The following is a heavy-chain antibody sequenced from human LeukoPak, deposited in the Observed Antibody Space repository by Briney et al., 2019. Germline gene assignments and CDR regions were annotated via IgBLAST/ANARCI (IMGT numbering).Heavy chain of an antibody. D-gene: IGHD1-14*01. J-gene: IGHJ6*03. V-gene: IGHV3-74*01. CDR1: GFTLSIHW. CDR2: VSADGGIP. CDR3: ARAPPDGSPGPMDV. Sequence: PGGSLRLSCAATGFTLSIHWMHWLRQRPRKGLVWVSGVSADGGIPAYAGSVKGRFTISRDNAKNTVYLQMNSLRGEDTVLYYCARAPPDGSPGPMDVWGKGTRVSVSS.